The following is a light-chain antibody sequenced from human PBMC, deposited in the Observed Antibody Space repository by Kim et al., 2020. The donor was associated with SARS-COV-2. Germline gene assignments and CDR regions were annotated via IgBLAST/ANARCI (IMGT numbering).Light chain of an antibody. CDR1: SLRSYY. CDR2: GKN. V-gene: IGLV3-19*01. Sequence: VSLGQTVRITCQGDSLRSYYATWYQQKPGQAPILFIYGKNNRPSVIPDRFSCSSSGNTASLTITGTQAGDEADYYCNSRDSNDNVVFGGGTQLTVL. CDR3: NSRDSNDNVV. J-gene: IGLJ2*01.